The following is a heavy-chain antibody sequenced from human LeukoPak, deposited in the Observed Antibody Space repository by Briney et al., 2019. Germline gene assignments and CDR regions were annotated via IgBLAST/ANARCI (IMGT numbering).Heavy chain of an antibody. Sequence: PGGSLSLSCAVAGFSFSSDSMRCVRQHPGGGREWVSGMIGSGGNTDYTASVKGRFTLSRHNSKNPLYLQVTCLRVADTAVNYWAKRGQWLIGGNYWGRGTLVSVSS. D-gene: IGHD6-19*01. CDR1: GFSFSSDS. CDR2: MIGSGGNT. J-gene: IGHJ4*02. V-gene: IGHV3-23*01. CDR3: AKRGQWLIGGNY.